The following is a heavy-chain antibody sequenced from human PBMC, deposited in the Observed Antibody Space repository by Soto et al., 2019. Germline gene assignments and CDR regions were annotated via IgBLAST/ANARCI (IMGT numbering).Heavy chain of an antibody. J-gene: IGHJ4*02. CDR3: AKCDTSCYAPFDS. Sequence: PGGSLRLSCAASRFTFSTYALSWVGQAPGKGLEWVSAIIGSGGGTFYADSVKGRFTISRDNSKNTLYLQMNSLRAEDTAVYYCAKCDTSCYAPFDSWGQGTLVTVSS. CDR1: RFTFSTYA. D-gene: IGHD2-2*01. V-gene: IGHV3-23*01. CDR2: IIGSGGGT.